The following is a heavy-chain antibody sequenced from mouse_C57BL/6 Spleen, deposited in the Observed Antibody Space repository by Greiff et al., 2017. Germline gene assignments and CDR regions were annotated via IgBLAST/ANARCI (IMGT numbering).Heavy chain of an antibody. CDR1: GYTFTSYW. J-gene: IGHJ1*03. V-gene: IGHV1-64*01. D-gene: IGHD1-1*01. CDR3: ARDYGSSYGYVDV. Sequence: QVQLQQPGAELVKPGASVKLSCKASGYTFTSYWMHWVKQSPGQGLEWIGMIHPNSGSTNYNEKFKSKATLTVDKSSSPAYMQLSRLTSEDSAVYYGARDYGSSYGYVDVWGTGTTVTVAS. CDR2: IHPNSGST.